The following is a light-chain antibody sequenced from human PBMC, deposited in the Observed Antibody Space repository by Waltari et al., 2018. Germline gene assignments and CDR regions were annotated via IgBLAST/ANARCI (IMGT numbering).Light chain of an antibody. V-gene: IGLV3-1*01. CDR1: KLGNKD. CDR2: QHN. J-gene: IGLJ2*01. CDR3: QAWDRTTVV. Sequence: SYELTQPPSVSVSPGQTASITCSGDKLGNKDAYWYQQRPGQSPVLVIYQHNRRPSGIPDRFSGSKSGDTATLTISGTQAMDEADYYCQAWDRTTVVFGGGTKLTVL.